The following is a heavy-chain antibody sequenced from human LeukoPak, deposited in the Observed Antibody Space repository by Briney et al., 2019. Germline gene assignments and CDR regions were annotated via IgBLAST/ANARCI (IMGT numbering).Heavy chain of an antibody. CDR3: VRDRYYYAIDY. D-gene: IGHD3-10*01. CDR2: IRYDGSDK. V-gene: IGHV3-30*02. J-gene: IGHJ4*02. Sequence: GGSLRLSCAASGFTFSSYGMHWVRQAPGKGLEWVTFIRYDGSDKYYADSVKGRFTISRDNAKNLLSLQMNSLRAEDTAVYYCVRDRYYYAIDYWGQGTLVTVSS. CDR1: GFTFSSYG.